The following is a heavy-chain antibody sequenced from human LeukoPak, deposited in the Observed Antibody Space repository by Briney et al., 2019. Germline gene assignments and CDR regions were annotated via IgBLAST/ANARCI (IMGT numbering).Heavy chain of an antibody. CDR3: ARGRAASFDY. Sequence: GGSLRLSCAASGFTFSNYGMHWVRQAPGKGLEWVAFIRYDGINKYYADSVKGRVTISRDTSKNTVYLQMHSLRAEDTAVYYCARGRAASFDYWGQGTLVTVSS. V-gene: IGHV3-30*02. CDR1: GFTFSNYG. J-gene: IGHJ4*02. D-gene: IGHD6-13*01. CDR2: IRYDGINK.